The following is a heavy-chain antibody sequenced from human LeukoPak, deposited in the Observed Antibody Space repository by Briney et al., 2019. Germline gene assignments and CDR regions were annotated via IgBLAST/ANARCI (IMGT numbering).Heavy chain of an antibody. J-gene: IGHJ4*02. Sequence: SGWSLRLSCLASGFAFDNNAMHWVRQAPGKGLEWVSGISGSGGTTNYADSVKGRFTISRDNSKNTVYLQMNSLRAEDTAFYYCAKDRFTVTPYYFDFWGQGTLVTVSS. CDR2: ISGSGGTT. V-gene: IGHV3-23*01. CDR1: GFAFDNNA. D-gene: IGHD4-17*01. CDR3: AKDRFTVTPYYFDF.